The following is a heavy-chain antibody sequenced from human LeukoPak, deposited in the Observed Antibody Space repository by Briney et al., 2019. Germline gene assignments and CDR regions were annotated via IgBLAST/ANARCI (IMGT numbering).Heavy chain of an antibody. V-gene: IGHV4-59*08. CDR2: IHYSGHT. D-gene: IGHD3-9*01. CDR3: ARHGYDTGNYLAHFDY. Sequence: SETLSLTCTVSGGSISSYYWSCLRQPPGKGLEWMAYIHYSGHTNYNPSLKSRVTISVDTSKNQFSLKLSSVTAADTAVYYCARHGYDTGNYLAHFDYWGQGTLVTVSS. CDR1: GGSISSYY. J-gene: IGHJ4*02.